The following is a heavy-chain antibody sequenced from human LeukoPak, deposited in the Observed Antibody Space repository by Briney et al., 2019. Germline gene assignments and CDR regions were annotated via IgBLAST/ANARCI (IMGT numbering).Heavy chain of an antibody. CDR3: ARARYSSSWSNYYDSSGYPLDY. J-gene: IGHJ4*02. D-gene: IGHD3-22*01. CDR2: ISSSSSYI. CDR1: GFTFSSYS. V-gene: IGHV3-21*01. Sequence: GGSLRLSCAASGFTFSSYSMNWVRQAPGKGLEWVSSISSSSSYIYYADSVKGRFTISRDNAKNSLYPQMNSLRAEDTAVYYCARARYSSSWSNYYDSSGYPLDYWGQGTLVTVSS.